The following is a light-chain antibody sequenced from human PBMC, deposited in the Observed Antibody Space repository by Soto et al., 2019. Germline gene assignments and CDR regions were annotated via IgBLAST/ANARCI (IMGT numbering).Light chain of an antibody. Sequence: DIQMTQSPSAMSASVGDRITITCRASQDIRNYLAWFQQRPGNVPKRLIYKASTLKSGVPSRFSGSGSGTEFTLTISSLQPDDFAVYYCQQYNNWPPITFGQGTRLEIK. CDR2: KAS. CDR1: QDIRNY. V-gene: IGKV1-17*03. J-gene: IGKJ5*01. CDR3: QQYNNWPPIT.